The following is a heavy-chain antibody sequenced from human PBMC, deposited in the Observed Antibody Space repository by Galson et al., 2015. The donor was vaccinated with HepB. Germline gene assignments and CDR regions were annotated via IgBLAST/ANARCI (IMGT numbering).Heavy chain of an antibody. CDR2: ISAYNGNT. J-gene: IGHJ6*02. CDR1: GYTFTSYG. V-gene: IGHV1-18*04. Sequence: SVKVSCKASGYTFTSYGISWVRQAPGQGLKWMGWISAYNGNTNYAQKLQGRVTMTTDTSTSTAYMELRSLRSDDTAVYYCARGIVVVPAATWQTLEKIDYGMDVWGQGTTVTVSS. CDR3: ARGIVVVPAATWQTLEKIDYGMDV. D-gene: IGHD2-2*01.